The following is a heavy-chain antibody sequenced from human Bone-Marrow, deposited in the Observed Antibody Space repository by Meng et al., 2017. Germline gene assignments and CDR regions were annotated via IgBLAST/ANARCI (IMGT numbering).Heavy chain of an antibody. CDR1: GGSFSDYY. Sequence: SETLSLTCVVSGGSFSDYYWSWTRQPPGKGLEWIGEINHSGSTNYNPSLESRATISVDTSQNNLSLKLSSVTAADSAVYYCARGPTTMAHDFDYWGQGTLVTVSS. CDR3: ARGPTTMAHDFDY. CDR2: INHSGST. V-gene: IGHV4-34*01. D-gene: IGHD4-11*01. J-gene: IGHJ4*02.